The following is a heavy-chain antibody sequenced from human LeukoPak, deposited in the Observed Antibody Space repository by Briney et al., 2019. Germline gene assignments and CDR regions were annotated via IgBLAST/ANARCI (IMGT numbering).Heavy chain of an antibody. CDR3: ARVSAMVRGDRTGAFDI. CDR2: INWNGGST. Sequence: PGGSLRLSCAASGFTFDDYGMSWVRQAPGKGLEWVSGINWNGGSTDYADSVKGRFTISRDNAKNSLYLQMNSLRAEDTALYYCARVSAMVRGDRTGAFDIWGQGTMVTVSS. D-gene: IGHD3-10*01. CDR1: GFTFDDYG. J-gene: IGHJ3*02. V-gene: IGHV3-20*04.